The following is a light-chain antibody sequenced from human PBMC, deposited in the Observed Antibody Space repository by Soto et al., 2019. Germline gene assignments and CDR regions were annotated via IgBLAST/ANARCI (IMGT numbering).Light chain of an antibody. CDR3: QQRSNWPLT. J-gene: IGKJ4*01. V-gene: IGKV3-15*01. Sequence: EIVMTQSPATLSVSPGERATFSCRASQSVNTNLAWYQQMPGQAPRLLIYGASTRASGIPARFSGSGSGTDFTLTISSLEPEDFAVYYCQQRSNWPLTFGGGTKVDIK. CDR2: GAS. CDR1: QSVNTN.